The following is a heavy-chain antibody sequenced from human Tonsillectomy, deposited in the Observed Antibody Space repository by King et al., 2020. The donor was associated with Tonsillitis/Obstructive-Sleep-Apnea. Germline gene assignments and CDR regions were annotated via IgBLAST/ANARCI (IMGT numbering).Heavy chain of an antibody. D-gene: IGHD2-2*01. CDR2: INTNTGNP. CDR3: ARRGYCSVISCPLGYYYMDV. CDR1: GYTLTSYG. V-gene: IGHV7-4-1*01. Sequence: HVQLVESGSELKKPGASVKVSCKASGYTLTSYGMNWVRQAPGQGLEWMGWINTNTGNPTYAQGFTGRAVFSLDTSVSTAYLQIGSLKAEDTAVYYCARRGYCSVISCPLGYYYMDVWGEGTTVTVPS. J-gene: IGHJ6*03.